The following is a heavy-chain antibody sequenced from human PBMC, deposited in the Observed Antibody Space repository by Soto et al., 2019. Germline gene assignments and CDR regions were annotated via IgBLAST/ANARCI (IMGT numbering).Heavy chain of an antibody. CDR1: GGCFSGYY. Sequence: QVQLQQWGAGLLKPSETLSLTCAVNGGCFSGYYWSWIRQPPGKGLEWIGEINHSGSTNYNPSLKRRVTISVDTSKNQSSLKLSSVTAADTAVYYCARGHITMVRGGPYYFDYWGQGTLVTVSS. V-gene: IGHV4-34*01. CDR3: ARGHITMVRGGPYYFDY. CDR2: INHSGST. D-gene: IGHD3-10*01. J-gene: IGHJ4*02.